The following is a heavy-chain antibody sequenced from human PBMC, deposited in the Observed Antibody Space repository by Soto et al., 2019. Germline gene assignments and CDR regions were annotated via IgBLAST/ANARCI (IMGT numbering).Heavy chain of an antibody. V-gene: IGHV4-31*03. CDR1: GGSISSGGYY. D-gene: IGHD3-10*01. Sequence: SETLSLTCTVSGGSISSGGYYWSWIRQHPGKGLEWIGYIYYSGSTYYNPSLKSRVTISVDTSKNQFSLKLSSVTAADTAVYYCARVRRYGSGSYYYGMDVWGQGTTVTVSS. CDR3: ARVRRYGSGSYYYGMDV. J-gene: IGHJ6*02. CDR2: IYYSGST.